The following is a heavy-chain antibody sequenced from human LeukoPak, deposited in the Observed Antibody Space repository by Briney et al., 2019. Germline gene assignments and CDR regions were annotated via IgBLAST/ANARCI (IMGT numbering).Heavy chain of an antibody. CDR3: AREDPIYYYYYGMDV. J-gene: IGHJ6*02. V-gene: IGHV3-74*01. CDR2: INSDGSST. CDR1: GFTFSSYW. Sequence: GGSLRLSCAASGFTFSSYWMHWVRHAPGKGLVWVSRINSDGSSTSYADSVKGRFTISRDNAKNTLYLQMNSLRAEDTAVYYCAREDPIYYYYYGMDVWGQGTTVTVSS.